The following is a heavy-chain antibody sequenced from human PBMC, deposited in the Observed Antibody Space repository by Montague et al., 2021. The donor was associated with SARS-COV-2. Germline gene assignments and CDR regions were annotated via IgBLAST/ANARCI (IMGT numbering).Heavy chain of an antibody. J-gene: IGHJ4*02. CDR1: GFTFSSFA. CDR3: AGNMYFYDSRGYQNIDY. V-gene: IGHV3-23*03. D-gene: IGHD3-22*01. CDR2: IYTGGSRT. Sequence: SLRLSCAASGFTFSSFAMTWVRQAPGKGLEWVSIIYTGGSRTHYADSVKGRFIISRDDSKNTPYLQMNGLRVEDTAIYYCAGNMYFYDSRGYQNIDYWGLGILVAVSS.